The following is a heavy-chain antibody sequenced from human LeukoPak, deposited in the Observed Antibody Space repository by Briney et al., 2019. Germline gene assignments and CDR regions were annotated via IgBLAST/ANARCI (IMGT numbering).Heavy chain of an antibody. D-gene: IGHD2-2*01. J-gene: IGHJ2*01. V-gene: IGHV1-2*02. Sequence: ASVKVSCKASGYTFTGYYMHWVRQAPGQGLEWMGWINPNSGGTNYAQKFQGRVTMTRDTSISTAYMELSRLRSDDTAVYYCARGPPVYCSSTSCPPGRDRIDWYFDLWGRGTLVTVSS. CDR1: GYTFTGYY. CDR3: ARGPPVYCSSTSCPPGRDRIDWYFDL. CDR2: INPNSGGT.